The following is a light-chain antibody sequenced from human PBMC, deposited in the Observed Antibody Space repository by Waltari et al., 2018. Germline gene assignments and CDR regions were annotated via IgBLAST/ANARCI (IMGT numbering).Light chain of an antibody. J-gene: IGKJ1*01. CDR3: QQSYSTPWT. CDR1: QSISSY. V-gene: IGKV1-39*01. Sequence: DIQMTQSPSSLSASVGDRVTITCRASQSISSYLNWYQQKQGKAPKLRIYDASSLHSGGPSRFSGSGSGTDFTLTISSLQPEDFATYYCQQSYSTPWTFGQGTKVEIK. CDR2: DAS.